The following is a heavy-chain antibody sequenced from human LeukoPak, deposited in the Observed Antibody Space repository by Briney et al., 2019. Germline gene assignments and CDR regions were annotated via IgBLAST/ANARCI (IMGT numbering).Heavy chain of an antibody. CDR3: AREVSEGFDF. V-gene: IGHV3-33*01. CDR1: GFTFRSYG. J-gene: IGHJ4*02. D-gene: IGHD3-22*01. Sequence: PGRSLRLSCAASGFTFRSYGMHWVRQAPGKGLEWVAVIWYDGSNKYYADSVKGRFTVSRDNSKNTLYLQMNSLRAEDTALYYCAREVSEGFDFWGQGTLVTVSS. CDR2: IWYDGSNK.